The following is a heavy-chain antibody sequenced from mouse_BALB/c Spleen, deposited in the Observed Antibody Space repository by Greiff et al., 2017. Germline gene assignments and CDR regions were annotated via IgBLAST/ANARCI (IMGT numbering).Heavy chain of an antibody. Sequence: EVQGVESGGGLVKPGGSLKLSCAASGFTFSSYAMSWVRQTPEKRLEWVASISSGGSTYYPDSVKGRFTISRDNARNILYLQMSSLRSEDTAMYYCARYGNFDYWGQGTTLTVSS. CDR1: GFTFSSYA. D-gene: IGHD2-1*01. CDR2: ISSGGST. CDR3: ARYGNFDY. V-gene: IGHV5-6-5*01. J-gene: IGHJ2*01.